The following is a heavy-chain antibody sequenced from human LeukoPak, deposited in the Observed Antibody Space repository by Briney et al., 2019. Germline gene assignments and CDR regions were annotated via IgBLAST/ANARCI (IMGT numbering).Heavy chain of an antibody. CDR3: AKDAQGLVRGGIYFDF. V-gene: IGHV3-48*04. CDR2: ISSGSSTI. CDR1: GFTFSTFD. D-gene: IGHD6-19*01. Sequence: GGSLRLSCAASGFTFSTFDMNWVRQAPGKGLEWVSYISSGSSTIYYADSVKGRFTISRDNSKNTLYLQMNSLRAEDTALYYCAKDAQGLVRGGIYFDFWGQGSLVTVSS. J-gene: IGHJ4*02.